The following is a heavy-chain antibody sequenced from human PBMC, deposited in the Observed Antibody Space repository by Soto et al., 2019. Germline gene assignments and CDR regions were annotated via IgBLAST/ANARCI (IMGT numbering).Heavy chain of an antibody. D-gene: IGHD6-13*01. CDR1: GGSFSGYY. J-gene: IGHJ4*02. CDR2: INHSGST. CDR3: ARGRRAAAAGPLYYFDD. V-gene: IGHV4-34*01. Sequence: SETLSLTCAVYGGSFSGYYWSWIRQPPGKGLEWIGEINHSGSTNYNPSLKSRVTISVDTSKNQFSLKLSSVTAADTAVYYCARGRRAAAAGPLYYFDDWGQGTLVTVSS.